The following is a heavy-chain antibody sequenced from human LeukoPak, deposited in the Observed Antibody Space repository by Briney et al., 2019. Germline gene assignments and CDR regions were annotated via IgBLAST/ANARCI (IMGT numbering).Heavy chain of an antibody. CDR1: GGSISSYY. CDR3: ASYGSSGASGY. Sequence: PSETLSLTCPVSGGSISSYYWRWVRPPPREGLEWIGYIYYSGSTNYNPSLKSRVTISVDTSKNQFSLKLSSVTAADTAVYYCASYGSSGASGYWGQGTLVTVSS. J-gene: IGHJ4*02. V-gene: IGHV4-59*08. CDR2: IYYSGST. D-gene: IGHD3-22*01.